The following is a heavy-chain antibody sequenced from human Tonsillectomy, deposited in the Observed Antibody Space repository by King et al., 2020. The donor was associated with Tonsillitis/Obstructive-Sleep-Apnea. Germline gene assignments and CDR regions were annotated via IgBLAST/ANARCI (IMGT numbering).Heavy chain of an antibody. CDR1: RFTFRSYG. V-gene: IGHV3-33*01. J-gene: IGHJ6*02. Sequence: VQLVESGGGVVQPGRSLRLSCAASRFTFRSYGMHWVRQAPGKGLEWVAIIWYDGSNKYYADSVKGRFTISRDNSKNTLYLQMNSLRVEDTAGYYCARDNRGAGMDVWGQGTTVTVSS. CDR2: IWYDGSNK. D-gene: IGHD4/OR15-4a*01. CDR3: ARDNRGAGMDV.